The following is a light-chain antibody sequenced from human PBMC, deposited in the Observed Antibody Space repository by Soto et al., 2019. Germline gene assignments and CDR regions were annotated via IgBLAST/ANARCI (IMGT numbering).Light chain of an antibody. Sequence: QSALTQPASVSGSPGQSITISCTGTSSDDGGYNYVSWYQQHPGKAPKLMIYDVSNRPSGVSNRFSGSKSANTASLTISGLQAEDEADYYCSSYTGSSTYVVFGGGTQLTVL. CDR2: DVS. CDR3: SSYTGSSTYVV. J-gene: IGLJ2*01. CDR1: SSDDGGYNY. V-gene: IGLV2-14*01.